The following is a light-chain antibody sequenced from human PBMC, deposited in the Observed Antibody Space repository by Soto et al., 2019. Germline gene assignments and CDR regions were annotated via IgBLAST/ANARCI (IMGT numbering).Light chain of an antibody. V-gene: IGLV2-14*03. Sequence: QSALAQPASVSGSPGQSITISCSGTSSDIGSYNHVAWYQQFPGKSPKLMIYAVSDLPPGVSDRFSGSKSGITASLTISGLQTEDAADYYCISYTDRQSYLFGTGTKSPS. CDR1: SSDIGSYNH. CDR3: ISYTDRQSYL. CDR2: AVS. J-gene: IGLJ1*01.